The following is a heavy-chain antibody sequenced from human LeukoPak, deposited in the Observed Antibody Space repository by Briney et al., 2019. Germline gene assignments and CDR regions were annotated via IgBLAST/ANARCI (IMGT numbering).Heavy chain of an antibody. D-gene: IGHD3-16*01. CDR2: IKLDGTEK. CDR3: ASDRFYFGV. J-gene: IGHJ4*02. V-gene: IGHV3-7*05. CDR1: GFTFSSYW. Sequence: GGSLRLSCAASGFTFSSYWMHWVRQAPGKGLEWVANIKLDGTEKYYVDSVKGRFTISRDNAKNTLYLQMNSLRAEDTAVYYCASDRFYFGVWGQGALVTVSS.